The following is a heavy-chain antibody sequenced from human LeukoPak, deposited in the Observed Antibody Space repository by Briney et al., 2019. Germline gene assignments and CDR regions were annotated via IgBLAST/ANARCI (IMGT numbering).Heavy chain of an antibody. Sequence: GRSLRLSCAASGFTFSSYAMHWVRQAPGKGLEWVAVISYDGSNKYYADSVKGRFTISRDNSKNTLYLQMNSLRAEDTAVYYCARGKSAYSSFDYWGQGTLVTVSS. CDR1: GFTFSSYA. D-gene: IGHD4-11*01. CDR2: ISYDGSNK. CDR3: ARGKSAYSSFDY. V-gene: IGHV3-30*04. J-gene: IGHJ4*02.